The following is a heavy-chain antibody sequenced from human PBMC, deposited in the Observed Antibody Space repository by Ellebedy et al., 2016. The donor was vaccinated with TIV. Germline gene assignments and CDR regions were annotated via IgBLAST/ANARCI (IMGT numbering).Heavy chain of an antibody. CDR1: GYNFVNYW. CDR2: IDPSDSFV. J-gene: IGHJ5*02. V-gene: IGHV5-10-1*01. D-gene: IGHD5/OR15-5a*01. Sequence: GESLKISCKASGYNFVNYWISWVRQMPGKGLEWVGRIDPSDSFVTYNPSFEGHVTLSVDKSISTAYLQWSRLKASDTAMYFCARHYLEIVSTISFMGFDPWGQGTLVTVSS. CDR3: ARHYLEIVSTISFMGFDP.